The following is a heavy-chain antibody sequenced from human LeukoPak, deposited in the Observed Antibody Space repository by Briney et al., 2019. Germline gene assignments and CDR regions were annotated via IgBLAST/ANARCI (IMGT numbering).Heavy chain of an antibody. J-gene: IGHJ4*02. D-gene: IGHD3-10*01. CDR2: ISGSGGST. CDR3: VKYVDHAGTKHHYCDY. V-gene: IGHV3-23*01. Sequence: GGSLRLSCAASGFTFSNYAMSWARQAPGKGLEWVSAISGSGGSTYYADSVKGRFTISRDNSKNTLYLQMNSLRTEDTAVYYCVKYVDHAGTKHHYCDYWGQGTLVTVSS. CDR1: GFTFSNYA.